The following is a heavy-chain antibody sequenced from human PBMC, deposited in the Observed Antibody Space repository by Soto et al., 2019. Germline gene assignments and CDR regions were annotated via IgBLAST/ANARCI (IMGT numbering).Heavy chain of an antibody. Sequence: EVELVESGGGLVKPGGSLRLSCAASAFNFSTYSMNWVRQAPGKGLERGSSISSRGSYIYYAYSVRGRFTISRDNAKNSLYLRRDSPRGEDMAVYYCAGGNRTCSHVRYFDYWGQGSLVTVSS. D-gene: IGHD2-15*01. J-gene: IGHJ4*02. CDR3: AGGNRTCSHVRYFDY. CDR1: AFNFSTYS. V-gene: IGHV3-21*06. CDR2: ISSRGSYI.